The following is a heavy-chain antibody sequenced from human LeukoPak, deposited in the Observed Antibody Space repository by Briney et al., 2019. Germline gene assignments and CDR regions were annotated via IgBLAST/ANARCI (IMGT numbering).Heavy chain of an antibody. CDR1: GFTFSSYW. V-gene: IGHV3-7*01. J-gene: IGHJ5*02. CDR2: IKQDGSVK. CDR3: ARVGVGVLLWFGEQTPYNWFDP. Sequence: GGSLRLSCAASGFTFSSYWMTWVRQAPGKGLEWVANIKQDGSVKYYVDSVKGRFTISRDNAKNSLYLQMNSLRAEDTAVYYCARVGVGVLLWFGEQTPYNWFDPWGQGTLVTVSS. D-gene: IGHD3-10*01.